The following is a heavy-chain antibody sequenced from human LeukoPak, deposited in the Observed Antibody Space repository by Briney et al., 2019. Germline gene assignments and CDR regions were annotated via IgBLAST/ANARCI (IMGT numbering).Heavy chain of an antibody. V-gene: IGHV3-23*01. CDR3: AKDLQDYYASGSYYNVLGGAFDY. CDR2: ISGSGGST. J-gene: IGHJ4*02. Sequence: GGSLRLSCAASGFSFRTYATSWVRQAPGKGLEWVSGISGSGGSTYYPDSVKGRFTISRDHSKNTLYLQMNSLRAEDTAVYYCAKDLQDYYASGSYYNVLGGAFDYWGQGTLVTVSS. D-gene: IGHD3-10*01. CDR1: GFSFRTYA.